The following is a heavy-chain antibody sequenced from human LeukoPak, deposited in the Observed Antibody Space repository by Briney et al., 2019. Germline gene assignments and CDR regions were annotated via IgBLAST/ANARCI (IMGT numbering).Heavy chain of an antibody. V-gene: IGHV5-51*01. D-gene: IGHD1-20*01. J-gene: IGHJ5*02. CDR2: IWPGDPRT. CDR1: GYSFISGYSFTAYW. CDR3: ARRGQGSNWSEGNWLDP. Sequence: GESLKISGRGSGYSFISGYSFTAYWIAWVRHIPGKGLEWMGFIWPGDPRTMYNPSFQGHVNISVDKSINTAYLQWSSLKASDTAIYYCARRGQGSNWSEGNWLDPWGQGTPVTVSS.